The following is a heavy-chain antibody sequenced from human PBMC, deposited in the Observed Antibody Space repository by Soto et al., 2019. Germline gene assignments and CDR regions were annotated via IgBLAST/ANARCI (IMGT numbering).Heavy chain of an antibody. V-gene: IGHV4-59*01. Sequence: LETLSLTCTVSGGSMTNYYWSWIRQPPGKGLEWIGYTYYSGNTNYNPSLKSRVTISVDTSKNQFSLKLSSVTAADTAVYYCARDRRHNWFDPWGQGTLVTVSS. CDR2: TYYSGNT. J-gene: IGHJ5*02. CDR3: ARDRRHNWFDP. CDR1: GGSMTNYY.